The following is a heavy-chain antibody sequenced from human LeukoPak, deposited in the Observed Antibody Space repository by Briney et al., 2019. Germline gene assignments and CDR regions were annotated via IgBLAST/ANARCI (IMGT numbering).Heavy chain of an antibody. D-gene: IGHD2-2*01. J-gene: IGHJ5*02. CDR3: ARGYSINCSSTSCNHYLNWFDP. CDR1: GYTFISHD. Sequence: ASVKVSCKASGYTFISHDINWVRQAAGQGLEWMGWMNPNSGNTRYAQKFQGRVTMTRNTPLGTAYMELSSLRSEDTAVYYCARGYSINCSSTSCNHYLNWFDPWGQETLVTVSA. CDR2: MNPNSGNT. V-gene: IGHV1-8*01.